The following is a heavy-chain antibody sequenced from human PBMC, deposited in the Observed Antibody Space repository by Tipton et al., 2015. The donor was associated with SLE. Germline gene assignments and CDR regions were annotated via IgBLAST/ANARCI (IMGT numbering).Heavy chain of an antibody. Sequence: TLSLTCTVSGGSVSSGSYYWSWIRQPPGKGLEWIGYIYYSGSTYYNPSLKSRVTISVDTSKNQFSLKLSSVTAADTAVYYCARVRGVVPNWFDPWGQGTLVTVSS. V-gene: IGHV4-30-4*01. J-gene: IGHJ5*02. CDR1: GGSVSSGSYY. CDR3: ARVRGVVPNWFDP. CDR2: IYYSGST. D-gene: IGHD2-2*01.